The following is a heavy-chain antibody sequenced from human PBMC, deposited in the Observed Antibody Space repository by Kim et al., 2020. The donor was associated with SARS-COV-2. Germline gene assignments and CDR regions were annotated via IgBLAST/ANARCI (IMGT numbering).Heavy chain of an antibody. V-gene: IGHV3-33*06. CDR2: IWHDGSSK. J-gene: IGHJ6*02. CDR1: GFTFNSYG. D-gene: IGHD3-22*01. Sequence: GGSLRLSCAASGFTFNSYGMHWVRQAPGKGLEWVVAIWHDGSSKYYADSVKGRFTISRDNSKNTLYLQMNSLRAEDTAVYHCAKDFYSSDPWYGMDVWGQGTTVTVSS. CDR3: AKDFYSSDPWYGMDV.